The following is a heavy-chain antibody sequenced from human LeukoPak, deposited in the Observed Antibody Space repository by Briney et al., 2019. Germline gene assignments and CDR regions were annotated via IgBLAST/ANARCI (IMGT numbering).Heavy chain of an antibody. D-gene: IGHD1-26*01. CDR3: TRVRSPNWFDP. Sequence: PGGSLRHSCAASGFTFSSYAMSWVRQAPGKGLEWVSVIYSGGSGGNTYYADSVKGRFTISRDNSKHTLYLQMNSLRVEDTAVYYCTRVRSPNWFDPWGQGTLVTVSS. CDR1: GFTFSSYA. CDR2: IYSGGSGGNT. V-gene: IGHV3-23*03. J-gene: IGHJ5*02.